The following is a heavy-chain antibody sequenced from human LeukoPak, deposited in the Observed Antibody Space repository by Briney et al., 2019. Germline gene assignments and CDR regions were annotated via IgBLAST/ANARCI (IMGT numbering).Heavy chain of an antibody. J-gene: IGHJ4*02. CDR2: ISSNSSYI. Sequence: GRTLRLSCAASGFTSSRYSMNWVRQAPAKGLEWVSSISSNSSYIYYADSVKGRFTISRDNAKNSLYLQMNSLRAEDTAVYYCARGIAAGDYWGQGTLVTVSS. CDR3: ARGIAAGDY. CDR1: GFTSSRYS. D-gene: IGHD6-13*01. V-gene: IGHV3-21*01.